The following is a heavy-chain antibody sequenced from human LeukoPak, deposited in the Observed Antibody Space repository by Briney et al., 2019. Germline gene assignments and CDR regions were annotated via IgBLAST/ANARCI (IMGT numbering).Heavy chain of an antibody. V-gene: IGHV4-59*01. Sequence: SETLSLTCTVSGDSISSYYWTWIRQPPGKGLEWIGYIYYSGSTNYNPSLKSRVTISVDTSKNQFSLKLSSVTAADTAVYYCARGIRDGYIKFWGQGTLVTVSS. D-gene: IGHD5-24*01. CDR3: ARGIRDGYIKF. J-gene: IGHJ4*02. CDR1: GDSISSYY. CDR2: IYYSGST.